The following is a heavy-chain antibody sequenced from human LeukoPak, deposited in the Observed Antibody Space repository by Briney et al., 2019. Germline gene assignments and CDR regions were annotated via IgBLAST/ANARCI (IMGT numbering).Heavy chain of an antibody. D-gene: IGHD6-13*01. Sequence: GGSLRLSCAASGFTFSSYAMSWIRQAPGKGLEWVSYISSSGSTIYYADSVKGRFTISRDNAKNSLYLQMNSLRAEDTAVYYCARSSSWLPILFDYWGQGTLVTVSS. J-gene: IGHJ4*02. CDR1: GFTFSSYA. V-gene: IGHV3-11*01. CDR3: ARSSSWLPILFDY. CDR2: ISSSGSTI.